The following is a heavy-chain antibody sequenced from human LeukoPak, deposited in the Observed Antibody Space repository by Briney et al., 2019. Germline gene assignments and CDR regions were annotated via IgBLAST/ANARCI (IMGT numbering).Heavy chain of an antibody. V-gene: IGHV4-39*01. CDR1: GGSSSSKSYY. CDR3: ARPPVAAPTSYFDF. CDR2: LYYRGNT. Sequence: SETLSLTCTVSGGSSSSKSYYWGWIRQPPGKGLEWIGTLYYRGNTYYNPSLKSRITISVDTSKNQFSLNLNSVTAADTAVYYCARPPVAAPTSYFDFWGQGILVTVSS. D-gene: IGHD6-25*01. J-gene: IGHJ4*02.